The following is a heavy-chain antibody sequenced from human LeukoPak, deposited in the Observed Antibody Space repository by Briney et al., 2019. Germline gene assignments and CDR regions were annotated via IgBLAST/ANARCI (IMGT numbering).Heavy chain of an antibody. Sequence: ASVKVSCKASGGTFSSYAISWVRQAPGQGLEWMGGIIPIFGTANYAQKFQGRVTITADESTSTAYMELSSLRSEDTAVYYCARSMVALYYFDYRGQGTLVTVSS. V-gene: IGHV1-69*13. D-gene: IGHD5-12*01. CDR2: IIPIFGTA. CDR3: ARSMVALYYFDY. CDR1: GGTFSSYA. J-gene: IGHJ4*02.